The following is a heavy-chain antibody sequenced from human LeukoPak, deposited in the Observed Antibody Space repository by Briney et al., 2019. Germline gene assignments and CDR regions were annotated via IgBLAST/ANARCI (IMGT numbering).Heavy chain of an antibody. Sequence: SETLSLTCAVYGGSFSGYYWSWIRQPPGKGLEWIGEINHSGSTNYNPSLKSRVTISVDTSKNQFSLKLSSVTAADTAVYYCARGVPLYDFRSGYHLYYFDYWGQGTLVTVSS. CDR2: INHSGST. CDR3: ARGVPLYDFRSGYHLYYFDY. D-gene: IGHD3-3*01. V-gene: IGHV4-34*01. J-gene: IGHJ4*02. CDR1: GGSFSGYY.